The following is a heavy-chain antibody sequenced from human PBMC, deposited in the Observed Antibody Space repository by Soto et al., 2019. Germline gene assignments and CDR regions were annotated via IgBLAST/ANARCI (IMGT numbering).Heavy chain of an antibody. D-gene: IGHD6-13*01. V-gene: IGHV3-23*01. CDR2: ISGSSGST. J-gene: IGHJ4*02. Sequence: GGSLRLSCAASGFNFSSYAMSWVRQAPGKGLEWVSAISGSSGSTYYADSVKGRFTISRDNSKNTLYLQMNSLRAEDTAVYYCAKDLIAAAGRSPFDYWGQGTLVTVSS. CDR3: AKDLIAAAGRSPFDY. CDR1: GFNFSSYA.